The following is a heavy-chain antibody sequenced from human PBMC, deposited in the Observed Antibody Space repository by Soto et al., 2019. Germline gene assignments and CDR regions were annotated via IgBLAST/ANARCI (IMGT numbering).Heavy chain of an antibody. J-gene: IGHJ4*02. D-gene: IGHD2-8*01. V-gene: IGHV4-31*03. CDR1: GGSIRSGGYY. Sequence: SETLSLTCTVSGGSIRSGGYYWSWIRQHPGTGLEWIGNIFYSGSTYYNPSLKSRVNISVDTSKNQFSLKLSSVTAADTAVYFCARSSYNSYVYVYWGQGTLVTVSS. CDR3: ARSSYNSYVYVY. CDR2: IFYSGST.